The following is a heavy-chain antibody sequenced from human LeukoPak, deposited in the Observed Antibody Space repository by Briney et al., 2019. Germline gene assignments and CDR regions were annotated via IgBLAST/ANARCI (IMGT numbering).Heavy chain of an antibody. D-gene: IGHD3-16*02. CDR3: ARVHAAGLSDYYFDY. V-gene: IGHV4-39*07. CDR1: GGSISSSSYY. CDR2: IYYSGST. Sequence: SETLSLTCTVSGGSISSSSYYWGWIRQPPGKGLEWIGSIYYSGSTYYNPSLKSRVTISVDTSKNQFSLKLSSVTAADTAVYYCARVHAAGLSDYYFDYWGQGTLVTVSS. J-gene: IGHJ4*02.